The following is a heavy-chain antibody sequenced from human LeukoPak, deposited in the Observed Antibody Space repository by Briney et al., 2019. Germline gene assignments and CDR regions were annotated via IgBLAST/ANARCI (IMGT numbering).Heavy chain of an antibody. CDR2: ISDSGTVT. D-gene: IGHD2-15*01. Sequence: GGSLRLSCAASGFIFSSYAMSWVRQAPGKGLEWVSGISDSGTVTYYADSVKGRFTISRDNSENTLYLQMNSLRAEDTAVYYCANPCSGGTCFPHWWGQGTLVTVSS. J-gene: IGHJ4*02. CDR1: GFIFSSYA. V-gene: IGHV3-23*01. CDR3: ANPCSGGTCFPHW.